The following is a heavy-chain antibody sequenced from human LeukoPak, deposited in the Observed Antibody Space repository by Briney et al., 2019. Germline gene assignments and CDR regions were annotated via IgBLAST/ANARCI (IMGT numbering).Heavy chain of an antibody. Sequence: GGSLRLSCAASGFTVSSTYMTWVRQAPGKGLEWVAVISYDGNNKYYAESVKGRFTISRDNPKNTQYLQMNSLRAEDTAVYYCTKGVSSWYPPHFDYWGQGTLITVSS. CDR2: ISYDGNNK. V-gene: IGHV3-30*18. D-gene: IGHD6-13*01. CDR1: GFTVSSTY. J-gene: IGHJ4*02. CDR3: TKGVSSWYPPHFDY.